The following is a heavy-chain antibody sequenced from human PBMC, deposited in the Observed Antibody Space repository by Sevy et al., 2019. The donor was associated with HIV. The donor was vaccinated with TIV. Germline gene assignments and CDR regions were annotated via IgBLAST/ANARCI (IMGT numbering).Heavy chain of an antibody. CDR3: AKRGGQYDLGMDV. CDR2: ISSSGDTT. V-gene: IGHV3-48*03. D-gene: IGHD3-3*01. J-gene: IGHJ6*02. CDR1: GFTFSSFE. Sequence: GGSLRLSCAASGFTFSSFEMNWVRQAPGKGLEWVSYISSSGDTTDYADSVRDRFTISRDNAKKSLYLQMNSLRAEDTAIYCCAKRGGQYDLGMDVWGQGTTVTVSS.